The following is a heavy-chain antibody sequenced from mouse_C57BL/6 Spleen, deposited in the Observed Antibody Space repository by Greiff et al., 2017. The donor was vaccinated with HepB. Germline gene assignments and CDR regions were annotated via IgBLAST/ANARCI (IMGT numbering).Heavy chain of an antibody. D-gene: IGHD1-1*01. CDR2: INPNNGGT. V-gene: IGHV1-26*01. CDR1: GYTFTDYY. CDR3: ARERGFITTARGAMDY. J-gene: IGHJ4*01. Sequence: EVQLQQSGPELVKPGASVKISCKASGYTFTDYYMNWVKQSHGKSLEWIGDINPNNGGTSYNQKFKGKATLTVDKSSSTAYMELRSLTSEDSAVYYCARERGFITTARGAMDYWGQGTSVTVSS.